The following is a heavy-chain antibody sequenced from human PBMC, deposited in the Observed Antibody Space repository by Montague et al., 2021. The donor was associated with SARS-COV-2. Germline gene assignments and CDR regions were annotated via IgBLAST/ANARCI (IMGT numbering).Heavy chain of an antibody. J-gene: IGHJ6*02. CDR1: GGSISSGSFY. Sequence: TLSLTCTVSGGSISSGSFYWSWIRQPAGQGLEWIGRIYTNGGTNYPPSLKSRVTISIDTSKNQFSLRLSSVTAADTAVYYCAGWDYDFWSGSSRGLDVWGLGTTVTVSS. CDR2: IYTNGGT. V-gene: IGHV4-61*02. CDR3: AGWDYDFWSGSSRGLDV. D-gene: IGHD3-3*01.